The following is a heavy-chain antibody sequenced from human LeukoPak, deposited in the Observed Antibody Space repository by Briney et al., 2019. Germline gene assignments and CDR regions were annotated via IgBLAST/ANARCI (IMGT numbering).Heavy chain of an antibody. CDR2: ISGSGGST. CDR1: GFTFSSYA. D-gene: IGHD3-22*01. J-gene: IGHJ6*02. V-gene: IGHV3-23*01. Sequence: GGSLRLSCAASGFTFSSYAMHWVRQAPGKGLEWVSAISGSGGSTYYADSVKGRFTISRDNSKNTLYLQMNSLRAEDTAVYYCAKGPMYYYDSSGYYVYYYYGMDVWGQGTTVTVSS. CDR3: AKGPMYYYDSSGYYVYYYYGMDV.